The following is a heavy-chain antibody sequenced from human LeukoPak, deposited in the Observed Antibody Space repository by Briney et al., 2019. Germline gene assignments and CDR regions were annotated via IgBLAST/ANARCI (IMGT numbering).Heavy chain of an antibody. V-gene: IGHV1-8*01. CDR3: TRGGPVAGTHKYFQH. J-gene: IGHJ1*01. CDR2: MNPNSGNT. D-gene: IGHD6-19*01. CDR1: GYTFTSYD. Sequence: ASVKVSCKASGYTFTSYDINWVRQATGQGLEWMGWMNPNSGNTGYAQKFQGRVTLTRNTSISTAYMELSSLRSEDTAMYYCTRGGPVAGTHKYFQHWGRGTLVTVSS.